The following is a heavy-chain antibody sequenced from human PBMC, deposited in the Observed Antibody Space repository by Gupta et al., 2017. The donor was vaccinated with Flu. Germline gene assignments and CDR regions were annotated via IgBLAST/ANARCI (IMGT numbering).Heavy chain of an antibody. J-gene: IGHJ4*02. CDR1: STYS. Sequence: STYSMSWVRQARGEVREWVSGISGTGSSTYHADAVKCRLTISRDNSKNTLYLQMNSLRAEDTAIYYCAKGAVVIKGSAGRIDYWGKGALV. D-gene: IGHD3-22*01. CDR3: AKGAVVIKGSAGRIDY. CDR2: ISGTGSST. V-gene: IGHV3-23*01.